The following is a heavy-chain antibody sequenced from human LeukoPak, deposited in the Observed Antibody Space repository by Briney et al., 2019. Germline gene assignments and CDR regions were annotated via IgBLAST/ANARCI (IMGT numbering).Heavy chain of an antibody. V-gene: IGHV1-69*06. CDR1: GGSFRRHA. CDR3: AARDNGNDLLSYHAMDV. D-gene: IGHD1-1*01. Sequence: ASVKVSCKASGGSFRRHAFAWVRRAPGQGLEWMGGIMPVLDTGSYAQGFQGRVTITADRSTSTAYMELRSLRPEDTALYYCAARDNGNDLLSYHAMDVWGNGPTVTVSS. J-gene: IGHJ6*04. CDR2: IMPVLDTG.